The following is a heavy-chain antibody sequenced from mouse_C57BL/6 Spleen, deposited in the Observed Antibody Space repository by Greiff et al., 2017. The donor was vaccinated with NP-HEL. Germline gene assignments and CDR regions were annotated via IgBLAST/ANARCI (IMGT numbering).Heavy chain of an antibody. CDR1: GYTFTSYW. D-gene: IGHD2-3*01. V-gene: IGHV1-55*01. J-gene: IGHJ2*01. Sequence: QVQLQQPGTELVKPGASVKMSCKASGYTFTSYWITWVKQRPGQGLEWIGDIYPGSGSTNYNAKFKSKATLTVDTSSSTAYMQLSSLTSEDSAVYYCARWLLNFDYWGQGTTLTVSS. CDR2: IYPGSGST. CDR3: ARWLLNFDY.